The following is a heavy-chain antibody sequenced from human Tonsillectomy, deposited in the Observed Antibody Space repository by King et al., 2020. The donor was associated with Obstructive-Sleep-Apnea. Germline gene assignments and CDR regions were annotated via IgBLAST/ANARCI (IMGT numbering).Heavy chain of an antibody. D-gene: IGHD3-10*01. V-gene: IGHV3-23*04. J-gene: IGHJ4*02. CDR1: GFTFSSYG. CDR3: AKEGGGSGVYWVDS. Sequence: VQLVESGGGMVQPGGSLRLSCAASGFTFSSYGISWVRQAPGKGLEWGSAINTRGTTFYAGSVRGRFTISRDNSKYTVNLQVNSLRAEDTARYYCAKEGGGSGVYWVDSWGQGTLVTVSS. CDR2: INTRGTT.